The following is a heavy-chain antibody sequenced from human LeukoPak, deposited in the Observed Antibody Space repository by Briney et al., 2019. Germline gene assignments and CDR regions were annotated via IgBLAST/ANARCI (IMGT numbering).Heavy chain of an antibody. CDR2: INVYKGST. CDR3: ARYGDYGRTFAGIVM. D-gene: IGHD4-17*01. V-gene: IGHV1-18*01. Sequence: ASVTVSCKTSGSNFTNYGISWVRHAPAQGLDGMGWINVYKGSTKYAQRLQGRVTITTDTSTATAYMDVTSLSPDETAMYFCARYGDYGRTFAGIVMWGQGTMVTVSS. CDR1: GSNFTNYG. J-gene: IGHJ3*02.